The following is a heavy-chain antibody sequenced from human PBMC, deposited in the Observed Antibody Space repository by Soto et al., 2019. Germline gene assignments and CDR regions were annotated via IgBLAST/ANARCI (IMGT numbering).Heavy chain of an antibody. CDR3: ARADVDIVATASYYYYGMDV. J-gene: IGHJ6*02. CDR1: GDSVSSNSAA. D-gene: IGHD5-12*01. Sequence: QSQTLSLTCAISGDSVSSNSAAWNWIRQSPSRGLEWLGRTYYRSKWYNDYAVSVKSRITINPDTSKNQFSLQLNSVTPEDTAVYYCARADVDIVATASYYYYGMDVWGQGTTVTVSS. V-gene: IGHV6-1*01. CDR2: TYYRSKWYN.